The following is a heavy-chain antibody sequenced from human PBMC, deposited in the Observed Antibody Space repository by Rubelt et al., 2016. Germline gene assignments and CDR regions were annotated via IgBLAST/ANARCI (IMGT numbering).Heavy chain of an antibody. Sequence: VLPGGSLRLSCAASGFTFSSYAMSWVRQAPGKGLEWVSVISGSGGSTYYADSVKGRFPISRDNSKKTLYLQMNSLKTEDTALYYCATVTPFDSWGQGTLVTVSS. CDR1: GFTFSSYA. J-gene: IGHJ4*02. CDR2: ISGSGGST. V-gene: IGHV3-23*01. CDR3: ATVTPFDS.